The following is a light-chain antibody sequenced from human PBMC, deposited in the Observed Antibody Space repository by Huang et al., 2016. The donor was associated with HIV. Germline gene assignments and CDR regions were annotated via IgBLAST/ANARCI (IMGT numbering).Light chain of an antibody. Sequence: EVLLTQAPATLSLFPGERASLSCWASQDVTNYLSWYQQKPGQPPRLLIYDSYNRATGVPPRFSGSGSGTDFTLTISSLEPGDSAVYYCQQRGSWPPTFGQGTRLEMK. CDR3: QQRGSWPPT. CDR2: DSY. CDR1: QDVTNY. V-gene: IGKV3-11*01. J-gene: IGKJ5*01.